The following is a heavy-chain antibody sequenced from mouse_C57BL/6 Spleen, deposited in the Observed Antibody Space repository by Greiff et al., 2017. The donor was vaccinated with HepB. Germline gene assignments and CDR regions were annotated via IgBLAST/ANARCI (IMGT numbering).Heavy chain of an antibody. D-gene: IGHD3-2*02. Sequence: EVQLQQSGTVLARPGASVKMSCKTSGYTFTSYWMHWVKQRPGQGLEWIGAIYPGNSDTSYNQKFKGKAKLTAVTSASTAYMELSSLTNEDSAVYYCPRRTAQATVFDYWGQGTTLTVSS. J-gene: IGHJ2*01. V-gene: IGHV1-5*01. CDR2: IYPGNSDT. CDR1: GYTFTSYW. CDR3: PRRTAQATVFDY.